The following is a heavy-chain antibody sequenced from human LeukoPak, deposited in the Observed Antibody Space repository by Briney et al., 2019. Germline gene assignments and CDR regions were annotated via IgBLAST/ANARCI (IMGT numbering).Heavy chain of an antibody. CDR1: GGSISSYY. V-gene: IGHV4-59*08. CDR3: ARGRYFDY. J-gene: IGHJ4*02. Sequence: SETLSLTCTVSGGSISSYYWSWIRQPPGKGLEWIGYIYYSGSTNYNPSLKSRVTISVDTSKNQFSLKLSSVTAADTAVYYCARGRYFDYWGQGTLVTAPS. CDR2: IYYSGST.